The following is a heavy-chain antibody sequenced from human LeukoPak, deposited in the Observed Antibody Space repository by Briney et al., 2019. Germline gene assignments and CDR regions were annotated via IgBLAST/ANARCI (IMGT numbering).Heavy chain of an antibody. Sequence: SETLSLNCTVSGGSISSYYWSWIRQPPGKGLEWIGYIYYSGSTNYNPSLKGRVTISVDTSKNQFSLKLSSVTAADTAVYYCATLQVGEFDEYYFDYWGQGTLVTVSS. CDR3: ATLQVGEFDEYYFDY. CDR2: IYYSGST. CDR1: GGSISSYY. V-gene: IGHV4-59*01. D-gene: IGHD1-26*01. J-gene: IGHJ4*02.